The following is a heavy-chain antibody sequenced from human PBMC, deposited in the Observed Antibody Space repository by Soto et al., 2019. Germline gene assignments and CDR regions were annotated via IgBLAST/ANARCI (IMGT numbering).Heavy chain of an antibody. Sequence: PSETLSLTCTVSGGYISSGGYYWSWIRQHPGKGLEWIGYIYYSGSTYYNPSLKSRVTISVDTSKNQFSLKLSSVTAADTAVYYCATVRDIVVVPAAISWFDPWGQGTLVTVSS. D-gene: IGHD2-2*02. J-gene: IGHJ5*02. CDR3: ATVRDIVVVPAAISWFDP. CDR2: IYYSGST. CDR1: GGYISSGGYY. V-gene: IGHV4-31*03.